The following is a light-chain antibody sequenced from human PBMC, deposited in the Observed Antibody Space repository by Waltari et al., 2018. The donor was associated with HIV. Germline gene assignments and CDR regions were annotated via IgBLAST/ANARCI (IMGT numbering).Light chain of an antibody. V-gene: IGLV1-44*01. Sequence: QSVLTQPPSASGTPGQRVTISCSGSSSNIGINSVNWYQQIPGTAPKLLIYTNNQRPSGGPKRFSASKSGTSASLAISRLQSEDEADYYCEAWDDSLNGVVFGGGTKLTVL. CDR1: SSNIGINS. J-gene: IGLJ2*01. CDR2: TNN. CDR3: EAWDDSLNGVV.